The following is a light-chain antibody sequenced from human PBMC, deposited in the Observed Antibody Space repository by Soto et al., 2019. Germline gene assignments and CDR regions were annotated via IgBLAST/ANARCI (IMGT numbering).Light chain of an antibody. CDR3: QQYNNWPPSYT. CDR1: QSVSSN. CDR2: GAS. V-gene: IGKV3-15*01. Sequence: EIVMTQSPASLSVSPGERATLSCRASQSVSSNLAWYQQKPGQAPRLLIYGASTRATGIPARFSGSGSGTEFTLTISSLQSEDFAFYYCQQYNNWPPSYTFGQGTKLEIK. J-gene: IGKJ2*01.